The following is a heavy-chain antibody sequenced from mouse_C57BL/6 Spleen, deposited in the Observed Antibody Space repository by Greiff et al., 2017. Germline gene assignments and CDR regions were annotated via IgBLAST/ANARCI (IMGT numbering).Heavy chain of an antibody. CDR3: TRPAYYSNYFDY. D-gene: IGHD2-5*01. V-gene: IGHV1-5*01. Sequence: VQLQQSGTVLARPGASVKMSCKTSGYTFTSYWMHWVKQRPGQGLEWIGAIYPGNSDTSYNQKFKDKAKLTAVTSASTAYMELSSLTNEDSAVYYCTRPAYYSNYFDYWGQGTTLTVSS. CDR2: IYPGNSDT. CDR1: GYTFTSYW. J-gene: IGHJ2*01.